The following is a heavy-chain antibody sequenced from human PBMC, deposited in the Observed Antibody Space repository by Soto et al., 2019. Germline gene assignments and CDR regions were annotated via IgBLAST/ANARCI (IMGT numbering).Heavy chain of an antibody. J-gene: IGHJ4*01. Sequence: GGSLRLSCEASGFTFSNAWMSWVRQAPGKGREWVGRIKSKTDGGTTDYAAAVEGRFTISREDSKNTVYLQRDSLKTEETAVDYCATKRTFITTIGPGYWGHGTLVTVSP. CDR3: ATKRTFITTIGPGY. CDR1: GFTFSNAW. V-gene: IGHV3-15*01. D-gene: IGHD3-10*01. CDR2: IKSKTDGGTT.